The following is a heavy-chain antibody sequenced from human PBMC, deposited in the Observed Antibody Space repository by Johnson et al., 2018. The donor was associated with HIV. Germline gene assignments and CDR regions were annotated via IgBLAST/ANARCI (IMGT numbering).Heavy chain of an antibody. CDR3: AKNREYGDGDGFDM. CDR1: GFTVSSNY. CDR2: IYSGGRT. D-gene: IGHD4-17*01. V-gene: IGHV3-66*02. Sequence: VQLVESEGDLVQPGGSLRLSCAASGFTVSSNYMSWVRQAPGKGLEWVSVIYSGGRTYYADSVKGRFTISRDNSKTTLYLQMNSLASEDTAVYYCAKNREYGDGDGFDMWGQGTMVTVSS. J-gene: IGHJ3*02.